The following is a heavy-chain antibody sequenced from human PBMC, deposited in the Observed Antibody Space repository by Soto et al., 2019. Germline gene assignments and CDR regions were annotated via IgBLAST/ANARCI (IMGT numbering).Heavy chain of an antibody. D-gene: IGHD4-4*01. CDR1: GGSISTYY. J-gene: IGHJ4*02. CDR2: IYYSGST. Sequence: SETLSLTCTVSGGSISTYYWSWIRQPPGKGLEWIGYIYYSGSTNYNPSLKSRVTISVDTSKNQFSLKLSSVTAADTAVYYCARSEVTLSGYFDYWGQGTLVTVSS. V-gene: IGHV4-59*01. CDR3: ARSEVTLSGYFDY.